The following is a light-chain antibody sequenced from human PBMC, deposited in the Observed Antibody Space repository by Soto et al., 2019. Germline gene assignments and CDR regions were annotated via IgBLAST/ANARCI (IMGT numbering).Light chain of an antibody. CDR1: SGDVGTYKY. CDR2: EVS. J-gene: IGLJ2*01. CDR3: TSYAGSNNWI. Sequence: QSVLTQPPSASGSPGQLVTISCTGTSGDVGTYKYVSWYQQHPGQAPKFIIYEVSKRPSGVPDRFSGSKSGNTASLTVSGLQAEDEADYYCTSYAGSNNWIFGGGTKLTVL. V-gene: IGLV2-8*01.